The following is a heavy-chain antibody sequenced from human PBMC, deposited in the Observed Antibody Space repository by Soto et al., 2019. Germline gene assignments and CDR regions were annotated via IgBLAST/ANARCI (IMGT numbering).Heavy chain of an antibody. Sequence: PGGSLRLSCAASGFTFSSYAMSWVRLAPGKGLEWVSAISGSGGSTYYADSVKGRFTISRDNSKNTLYLQMNSLRAEDTAVYYCARAAIRFLDSLLPHYMDVWGKGTTVTVSS. D-gene: IGHD3-3*01. J-gene: IGHJ6*03. CDR1: GFTFSSYA. CDR3: ARAAIRFLDSLLPHYMDV. CDR2: ISGSGGST. V-gene: IGHV3-23*01.